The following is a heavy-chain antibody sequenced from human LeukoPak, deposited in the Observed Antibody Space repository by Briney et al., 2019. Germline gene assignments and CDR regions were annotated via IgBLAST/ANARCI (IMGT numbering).Heavy chain of an antibody. CDR1: GFTFSSYD. CDR2: ISGIGSTI. J-gene: IGHJ6*02. Sequence: GGSLRLSCAVSGFTFSSYDMNWVRQAPGKGLEWISYISGIGSTIYDADSVKGRFTVSRDNAKNSLHLQMNSLRAEDTAVYYCARIHPYYYGSGSYLMGYYYFGMDVWGQGTTVTVSS. CDR3: ARIHPYYYGSGSYLMGYYYFGMDV. D-gene: IGHD3-10*01. V-gene: IGHV3-48*03.